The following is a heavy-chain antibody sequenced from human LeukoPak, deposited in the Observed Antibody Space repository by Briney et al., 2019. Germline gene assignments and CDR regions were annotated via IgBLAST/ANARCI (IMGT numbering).Heavy chain of an antibody. CDR2: ISSSSSYI. J-gene: IGHJ5*02. D-gene: IGHD2-15*01. V-gene: IGHV3-21*01. Sequence: PGRSLRLSCAASGFTFSSYSMNWVRQAPGKGLEWVSSISSSSSYIYYADSVKGRFTISRDNAKNSLYLQMNSLRAEDTAVYYCARSNLGYCSGGSCSNWFDPWGQGTLVTVSS. CDR1: GFTFSSYS. CDR3: ARSNLGYCSGGSCSNWFDP.